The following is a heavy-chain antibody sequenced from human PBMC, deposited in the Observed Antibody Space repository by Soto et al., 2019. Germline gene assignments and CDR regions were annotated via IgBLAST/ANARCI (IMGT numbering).Heavy chain of an antibody. V-gene: IGHV4-34*01. CDR1: GGSFSGYY. Sequence: QMQLQQWGAGLLKPSETLSLTCAVYGGSFSGYYWHWIRQPPGKGLEWIGEINHSGTTNYNPSLKSRVTISADTSKNQFSLKLSSVTAADTAVYYCARGGPYYEYVWGSPRQNWFDPWGQGTLVTVSS. J-gene: IGHJ5*02. CDR2: INHSGTT. D-gene: IGHD3-16*01. CDR3: ARGGPYYEYVWGSPRQNWFDP.